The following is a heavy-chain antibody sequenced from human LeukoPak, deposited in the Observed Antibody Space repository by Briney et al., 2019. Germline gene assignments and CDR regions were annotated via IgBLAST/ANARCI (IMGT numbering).Heavy chain of an antibody. D-gene: IGHD6-19*01. J-gene: IGHJ5*02. CDR3: ARQLSSGNWFDP. CDR2: IYYSGST. V-gene: IGHV4-39*01. Sequence: PSETLSLTCTVSGGSISSSSYYWGWIRQPPGKGLEWIGSIYYSGSTYYNPSLKSRVTISVDTSKNQFSLKLSSVTAADTAVYYCARQLSSGNWFDPWGQGTLATVSS. CDR1: GGSISSSSYY.